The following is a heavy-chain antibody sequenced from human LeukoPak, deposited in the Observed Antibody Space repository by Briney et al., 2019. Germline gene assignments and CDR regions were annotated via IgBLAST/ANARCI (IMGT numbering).Heavy chain of an antibody. V-gene: IGHV3-9*01. D-gene: IGHD3-10*01. J-gene: IGHJ4*02. CDR1: GFNFEDYA. CDR3: AKDYYSAN. Sequence: SLRLSCAASGFNFEDYAMHWVRQAPGKGLEWVSGIGWNSGNVGYADSVKGRFTISGDNAKNSVYLQMNSLRAEDTAFYYCAKDYYSANWGQGTLVTVSS. CDR2: IGWNSGNV.